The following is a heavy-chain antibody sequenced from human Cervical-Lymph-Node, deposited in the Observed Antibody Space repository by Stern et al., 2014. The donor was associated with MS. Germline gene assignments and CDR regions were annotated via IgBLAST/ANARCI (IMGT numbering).Heavy chain of an antibody. V-gene: IGHV2-5*02. J-gene: IGHJ4*02. Sequence: QITLKESGPTLVKPTQTLTLTCTFSGFSPTTNGVGVAWIRQPPGKALEWLALLYWDGDKRYSPSLRSRLTITKDTSKNQVVLTMTNMDPVDTATYYCAKSGGGAVASGAVDGSLDSWGQGTLVPVSS. D-gene: IGHD6-19*01. CDR2: LYWDGDK. CDR1: GFSPTTNGVG. CDR3: AKSGGGAVASGAVDGSLDS.